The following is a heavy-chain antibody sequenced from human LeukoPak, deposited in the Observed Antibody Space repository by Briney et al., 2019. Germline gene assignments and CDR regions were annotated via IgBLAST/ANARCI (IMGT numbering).Heavy chain of an antibody. CDR1: GGTFSSYA. V-gene: IGHV1-69*04. CDR2: IIPILGIA. J-gene: IGHJ4*02. Sequence: SVKVSCKASGGTFSSYAISWVRQAPGQGLEWMGRIIPILGIANYAQKFQGRVTITADESTSTAYMELSSLRSEDTAVYYCARRYCSSTSCYREYYFDYWGQGTLVAVSS. D-gene: IGHD2-2*02. CDR3: ARRYCSSTSCYREYYFDY.